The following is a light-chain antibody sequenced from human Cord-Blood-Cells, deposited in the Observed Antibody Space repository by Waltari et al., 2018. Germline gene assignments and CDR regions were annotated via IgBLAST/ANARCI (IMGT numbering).Light chain of an antibody. CDR1: QSVSSSY. CDR3: QQYGSSF. Sequence: EIVLTQSPGTLYLSPGERATLSCRASQSVSSSYLAWYQQKPGQAPRLLIYGASSRATGIPDRFSGSGSGTDFTLTISRLEPEDFAVYYCQQYGSSFFGGGTKVEIK. V-gene: IGKV3-20*01. J-gene: IGKJ4*01. CDR2: GAS.